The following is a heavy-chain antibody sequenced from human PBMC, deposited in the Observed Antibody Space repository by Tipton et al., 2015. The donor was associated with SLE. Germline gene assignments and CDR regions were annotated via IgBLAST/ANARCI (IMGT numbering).Heavy chain of an antibody. CDR1: GGSISSYY. CDR3: ASVPAAMGAFDI. D-gene: IGHD2-2*01. V-gene: IGHV4-59*01. Sequence: TLSLTCTVSGGSISSYYWSWIRQPPGKGLEWIGYIYYSGSTNYNPSLKSRVTISVGTSKNQFSLKLSSVTAADTAVYYCASVPAAMGAFDIWGQGTMVTVSS. CDR2: IYYSGST. J-gene: IGHJ3*02.